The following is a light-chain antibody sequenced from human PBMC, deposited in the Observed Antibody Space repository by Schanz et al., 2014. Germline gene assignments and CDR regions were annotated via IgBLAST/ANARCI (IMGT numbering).Light chain of an antibody. CDR3: QKYNSAPLT. V-gene: IGKV1-27*01. CDR1: QSISSS. J-gene: IGKJ4*01. Sequence: DVHLTQSPSSLSASVGDRVTITCRARQSISSSLNWYQQKPGKVPKLLIYAASTLQSGVPSRFSGSGSGTDFTLTISSLQPEDVATYYCQKYNSAPLTFGGGTKVEIE. CDR2: AAS.